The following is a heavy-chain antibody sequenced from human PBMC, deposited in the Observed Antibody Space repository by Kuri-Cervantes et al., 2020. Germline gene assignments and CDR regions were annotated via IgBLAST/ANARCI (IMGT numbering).Heavy chain of an antibody. CDR2: ISWNSGSI. CDR3: AKDPHALGSGEGLNWFDP. J-gene: IGHJ5*02. Sequence: GGSLRLSCAASGFTFDDYAMHWVRQAPGKGLEWVSGISWNSGSIGYADSVKGRFTISRDNAKNSLYLQMNSLRAEDTALYYCAKDPHALGSGEGLNWFDPWGQGTPVTVSS. V-gene: IGHV3-9*01. CDR1: GFTFDDYA. D-gene: IGHD3-10*01.